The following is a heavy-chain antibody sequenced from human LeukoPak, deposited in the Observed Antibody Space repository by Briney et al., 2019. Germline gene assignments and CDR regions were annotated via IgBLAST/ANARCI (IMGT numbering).Heavy chain of an antibody. CDR1: GGSISSSSYY. D-gene: IGHD6-13*01. Sequence: SETLSLTCTVSGGSISSSSYYWGWIRQPPGKGLEWIGSIYYSGSTYYNPSLKSRVTISVDTSKNQFSLKLSSVTAADTAVYYCATDWGESSSSWYIALFDYWGQGTLVTVSS. V-gene: IGHV4-39*07. J-gene: IGHJ4*02. CDR3: ATDWGESSSSWYIALFDY. CDR2: IYYSGST.